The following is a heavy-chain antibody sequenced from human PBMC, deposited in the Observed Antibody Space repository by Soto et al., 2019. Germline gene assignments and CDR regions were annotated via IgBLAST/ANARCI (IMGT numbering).Heavy chain of an antibody. D-gene: IGHD6-6*01. CDR1: GFTFSSYA. V-gene: IGHV3-23*01. J-gene: IGHJ6*02. Sequence: HPGGSLRLSCAASGFTFSSYAMSWVRQAPGKGLEWVSAISGSGGSTYYADSVKGRFTISRDNSKNTLYLQMNSLRAEDTAVYYCAKGDPNHYLYSSSALFYYYGMDVWGQETTVTVSS. CDR3: AKGDPNHYLYSSSALFYYYGMDV. CDR2: ISGSGGST.